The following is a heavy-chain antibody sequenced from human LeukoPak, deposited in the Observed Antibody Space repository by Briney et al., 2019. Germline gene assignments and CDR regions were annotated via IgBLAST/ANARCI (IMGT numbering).Heavy chain of an antibody. J-gene: IGHJ4*02. CDR3: ARDLGSGNFGADY. CDR1: GASIHSHY. Sequence: SETLSLTCTVTGASIHSHYWTWIRQPPGKGLEWIGYIYYTGSTTYNPSLESRVTISIGRSRKQFSLKLTSVTAADTAMYYCARDLGSGNFGADYWGQGTLVTVSS. D-gene: IGHD1-26*01. CDR2: IYYTGST. V-gene: IGHV4-59*11.